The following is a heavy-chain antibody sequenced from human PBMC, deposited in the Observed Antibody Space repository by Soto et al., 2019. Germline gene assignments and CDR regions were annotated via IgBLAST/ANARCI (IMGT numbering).Heavy chain of an antibody. CDR1: GYTFSNYG. Sequence: ASVKFSCKTSGYTFSNYGITWVRQAPGQPLEWLGWISLYSDGTNYAQKFQGRVSMTTDTSTTTAYMELRSLRSDDTAVYYCARVVPGAEAWFGPWGQGILVTVSS. CDR3: ARVVPGAEAWFGP. J-gene: IGHJ5*02. D-gene: IGHD2-2*01. V-gene: IGHV1-18*01. CDR2: ISLYSDGT.